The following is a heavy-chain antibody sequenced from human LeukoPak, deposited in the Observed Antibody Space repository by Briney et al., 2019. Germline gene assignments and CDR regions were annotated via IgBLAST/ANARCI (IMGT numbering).Heavy chain of an antibody. D-gene: IGHD3-22*01. CDR2: ISAYNGNT. CDR3: ARESDSSGYLPDAFDI. CDR1: GYTFTSYG. V-gene: IGHV1-18*01. Sequence: GASVTVSCKASGYTFTSYGISWVRQAPGQGLEWMGWISAYNGNTNYAQKLQGRVTMTTDTSTSTAYMELRSLRSDDTAVYYCARESDSSGYLPDAFDIWGQGTMVTVSS. J-gene: IGHJ3*02.